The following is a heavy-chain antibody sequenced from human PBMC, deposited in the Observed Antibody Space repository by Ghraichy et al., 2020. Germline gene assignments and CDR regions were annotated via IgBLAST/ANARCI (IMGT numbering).Heavy chain of an antibody. CDR1: GGTFSSYA. CDR3: ARICLSCSGAGGVEFDP. CDR2: IIPIFGTA. D-gene: IGHD2-15*01. J-gene: IGHJ5*02. Sequence: SVKVSCKASGGTFSSYAISWVRQAPGQGLEWMGGIIPIFGTANYAQKFQGRVTITADESTSTAYMELSSLRSEDTAVYYCARICLSCSGAGGVEFDPWGQGTLVTVSS. V-gene: IGHV1-69*13.